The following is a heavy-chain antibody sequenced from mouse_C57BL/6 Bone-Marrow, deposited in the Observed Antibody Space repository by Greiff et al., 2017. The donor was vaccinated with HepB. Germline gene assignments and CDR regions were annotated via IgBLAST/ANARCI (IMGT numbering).Heavy chain of an antibody. CDR3: ARFDGYFLYYFDY. CDR1: GYTFTSYW. Sequence: QVQLQQPGAELVMPGASVKLSCKASGYTFTSYWMHWVKQRPGQGLEWIGEIDPPDSYTNYNQKLKGKSTLTVDKSSSTAYMQLSSLTSEDSAVYYCARFDGYFLYYFDYWGQGTTLTVSS. V-gene: IGHV1-69*01. D-gene: IGHD2-3*01. CDR2: IDPPDSYT. J-gene: IGHJ2*01.